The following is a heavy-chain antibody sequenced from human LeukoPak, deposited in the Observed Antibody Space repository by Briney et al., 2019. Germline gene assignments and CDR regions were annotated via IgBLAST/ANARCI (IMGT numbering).Heavy chain of an antibody. CDR1: GGSFSGYY. CDR2: INHSGST. J-gene: IGHJ4*02. D-gene: IGHD3-16*01. CDR3: AXXPXXXTFGGVIDY. V-gene: IGHV4-34*01. Sequence: PSETLSLTYAVYGGSFSGYYWSWIRRPPGKGLEWIGEINHSGSTNYNPSLKSRVTISVDTSKNQFSLKLSSVTAADTAVYYCAXXPXXXTFGGVIDYWGQGTLVTVSS.